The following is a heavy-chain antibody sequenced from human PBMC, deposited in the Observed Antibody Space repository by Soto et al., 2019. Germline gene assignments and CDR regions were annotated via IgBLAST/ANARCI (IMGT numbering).Heavy chain of an antibody. CDR2: ISYDGSNK. Sequence: GGSLRLSCAASGFTFSSYGMHWVRQAPGKGLEWVAVISYDGSNKYYADSVKGRFTIYRDNSNNTLYLQMNSLRAEDTAVYYCAKDLTICGVAYYYGMDVWGQGTTVTVSS. V-gene: IGHV3-30*18. J-gene: IGHJ6*02. CDR1: GFTFSSYG. D-gene: IGHD3-3*01. CDR3: AKDLTICGVAYYYGMDV.